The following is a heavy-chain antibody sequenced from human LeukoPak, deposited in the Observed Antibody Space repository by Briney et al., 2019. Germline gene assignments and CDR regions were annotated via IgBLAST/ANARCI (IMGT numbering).Heavy chain of an antibody. Sequence: GESLKISCKGSGYSFSTYWVGWVRQLPGTGLAWMGIIYPGDSETRYSPSFQGQVTISADKSIRTAFLQWSSLKASGTAMYYCASASSGWGGALDIWGQGTMVTVSS. CDR1: GYSFSTYW. CDR2: IYPGDSET. J-gene: IGHJ3*02. CDR3: ASASSGWGGALDI. D-gene: IGHD6-19*01. V-gene: IGHV5-51*01.